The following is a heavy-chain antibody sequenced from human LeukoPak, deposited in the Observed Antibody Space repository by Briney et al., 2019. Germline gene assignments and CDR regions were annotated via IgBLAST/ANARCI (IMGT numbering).Heavy chain of an antibody. CDR3: AILPAYYYDSSGYYYFDY. J-gene: IGHJ4*02. D-gene: IGHD3-22*01. Sequence: PSEPLSLTCAVYGGSFSGYYWSWLRQPPGKGLEWIGEINHSGSTNYNPSLKSRVTISVDTSKNQFSLKLSSVTAADTAVYYCAILPAYYYDSSGYYYFDYWGQGTLVTVSS. CDR2: INHSGST. V-gene: IGHV4-34*01. CDR1: GGSFSGYY.